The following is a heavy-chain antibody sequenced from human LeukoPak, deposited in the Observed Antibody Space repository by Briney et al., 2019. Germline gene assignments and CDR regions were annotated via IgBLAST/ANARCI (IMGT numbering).Heavy chain of an antibody. CDR3: ARGDETTVTTH. V-gene: IGHV4-38-2*01. CDR2: FFHSGST. J-gene: IGHJ4*02. Sequence: SETLSLTCAVSGYSISSGYYWGWIRQPPGKGLEWIGSFFHSGSTHYNTSLRRRVTMSVDTSKNQFTLKLTSMTAADTAVYYCARGDETTVTTHWGQGTLVTVSS. D-gene: IGHD4-17*01. CDR1: GYSISSGYY.